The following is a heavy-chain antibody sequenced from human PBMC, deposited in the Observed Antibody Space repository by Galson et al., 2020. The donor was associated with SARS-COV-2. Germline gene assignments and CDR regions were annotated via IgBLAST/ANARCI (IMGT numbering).Heavy chain of an antibody. CDR3: AHKPRGTNCYSY. D-gene: IGHD2-15*01. CDR2: IYSDDGK. CDR1: GFSLSTGVG. J-gene: IGHJ4*02. Sequence: KMSGPTLVKPTQTLTLTCTFSGFSLSTGVGVGWIRQPPGKALEWLALIYSDDGKMYKPSLRTRLTITKDNSKNQVVLTMANMDPVDTATYYCAHKPRGTNCYSYWGQGALVTVST. V-gene: IGHV2-5*02.